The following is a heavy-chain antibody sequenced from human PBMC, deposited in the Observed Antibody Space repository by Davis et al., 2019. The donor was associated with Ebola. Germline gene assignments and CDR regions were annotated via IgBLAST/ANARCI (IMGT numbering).Heavy chain of an antibody. CDR2: TRSKANSYAT. Sequence: GESLKISCAASGFTFSGSAMHWVRQASGKGLEWVGRTRSKANSYATAYAASVKGRFTISRDDSKNTAYLQMNSLKTEDTAVYYCTSGSYPFDYWGQGTLVTVSS. CDR3: TSGSYPFDY. CDR1: GFTFSGSA. V-gene: IGHV3-73*01. J-gene: IGHJ4*02. D-gene: IGHD1-26*01.